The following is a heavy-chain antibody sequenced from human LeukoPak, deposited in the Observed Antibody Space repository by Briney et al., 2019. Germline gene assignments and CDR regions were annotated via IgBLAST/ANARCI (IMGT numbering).Heavy chain of an antibody. V-gene: IGHV4-34*01. CDR2: INHSGST. Sequence: PSETLSLTCAVYGGSFSGYYWSWIRQPPGKGLEWIGEINHSGSTNYNPSLKSRVTISVDTSKNQFSLKLSSVTAADTAVYYCARARFDGSEINLDYWGQGTLVTVSS. D-gene: IGHD5-24*01. CDR3: ARARFDGSEINLDY. CDR1: GGSFSGYY. J-gene: IGHJ4*02.